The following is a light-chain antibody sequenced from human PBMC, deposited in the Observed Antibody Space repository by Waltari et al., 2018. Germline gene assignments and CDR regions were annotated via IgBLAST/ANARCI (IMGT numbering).Light chain of an antibody. CDR3: MQARQTPWT. V-gene: IGKV2-28*01. CDR2: LIS. Sequence: DIVMTQSPLSLSVTPGEPASISCRSSQSLLHSAGNTFLDWYLQNPGQSPQLLIYLISNRASGVPDRFSGSGSGTDFTLKISRVEAEDVGVYFCMQARQTPWTFGQGTKGEIK. CDR1: QSLLHSAGNTF. J-gene: IGKJ1*01.